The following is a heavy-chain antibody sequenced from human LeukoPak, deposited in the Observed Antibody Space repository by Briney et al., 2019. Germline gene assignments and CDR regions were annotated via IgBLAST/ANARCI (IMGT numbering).Heavy chain of an antibody. CDR1: GLTFNNYA. CDR3: AKRDSSGYSHYFDY. CDR2: ISGSGMTT. J-gene: IGHJ4*02. Sequence: GGSLRLSCAASGLTFNNYAMSWARQAPGKGLEWVSAISGSGMTTYYADSVKGRFTISRDNSKNTLYLQMNSLRAEDTAVYYCAKRDSSGYSHYFDYWGQGTLVTVSS. V-gene: IGHV3-23*01. D-gene: IGHD3-22*01.